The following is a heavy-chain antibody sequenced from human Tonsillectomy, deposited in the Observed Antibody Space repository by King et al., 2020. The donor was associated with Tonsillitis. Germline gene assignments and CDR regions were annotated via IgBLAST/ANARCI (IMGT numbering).Heavy chain of an antibody. J-gene: IGHJ1*01. Sequence: VQLVESGGGVVKPGGSWRFSCARPRFTLGNNGMTWVRQAPGKGREWVALIRLDGSNKYYADSVMGRFTISRDNSKNTLYLQMNSLRTEDTAVYYCAKDFYSSPGYWGQGTLVTFSS. CDR2: IRLDGSNK. CDR1: RFTLGNNG. V-gene: IGHV3-30*02. D-gene: IGHD6-13*01. CDR3: AKDFYSSPGY.